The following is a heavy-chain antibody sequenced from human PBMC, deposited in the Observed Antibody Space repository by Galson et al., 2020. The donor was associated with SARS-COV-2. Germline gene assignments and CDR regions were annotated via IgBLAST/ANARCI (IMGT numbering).Heavy chain of an antibody. Sequence: ASVKVSCKSSGYTFSDNFMNWVRQAPGQGLEWMGWVNPTTGFTNSAQTFQGRVTLTRDTSISTAYMELRSLRSDDTAVYYCARQPRGGYGLDVWGQGTTVTVSS. CDR2: VNPTTGFT. D-gene: IGHD3-10*01. J-gene: IGHJ6*02. V-gene: IGHV1-2*02. CDR1: GYTFSDNF. CDR3: ARQPRGGYGLDV.